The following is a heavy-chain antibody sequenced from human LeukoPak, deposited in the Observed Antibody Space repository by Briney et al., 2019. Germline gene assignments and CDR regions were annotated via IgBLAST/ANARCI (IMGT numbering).Heavy chain of an antibody. CDR1: GGSISNYY. Sequence: SEALSLTCTVSGGSISNYYWSWIRQPPGKGLEWIGYIYYSGSTNYNPSLKSRVTISVDTSKNQFSLKLSSVTAADTAVYYCARRGYCSGDSCYTFDYWGQGTLVTVSS. J-gene: IGHJ4*02. V-gene: IGHV4-59*08. D-gene: IGHD2-15*01. CDR2: IYYSGST. CDR3: ARRGYCSGDSCYTFDY.